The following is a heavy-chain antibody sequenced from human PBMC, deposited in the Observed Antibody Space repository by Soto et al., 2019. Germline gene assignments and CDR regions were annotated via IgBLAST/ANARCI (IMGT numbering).Heavy chain of an antibody. CDR1: GGSISSGNYY. J-gene: IGHJ4*02. D-gene: IGHD2-15*01. V-gene: IGHV4-30-4*01. CDR3: ATMGTPATGLYFFDY. Sequence: QVQLQESGPGLVKPSQTLSLTCTVSGGSISSGNYYWSWIRQPPGKGLEWIGFISYSGSTYYSTSLNSRVTISVDTSKRQFSLNLSFVTAADTSVYYCATMGTPATGLYFFDYWGQGSLVTVSS. CDR2: ISYSGST.